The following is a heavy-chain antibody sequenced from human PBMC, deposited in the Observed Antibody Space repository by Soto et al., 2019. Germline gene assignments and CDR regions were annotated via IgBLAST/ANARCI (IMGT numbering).Heavy chain of an antibody. J-gene: IGHJ4*02. CDR2: IYYSGST. D-gene: IGHD6-6*01. Sequence: SETLSLTCTVSGGSISSYYWSWIRQPPGKGLEWIGYIYYSGSTNYNPSLKSRVTISVDTSKNQFSLKLSSVTAADTAVYYCARGRYSSSLHDYWGQGTLVTVSS. CDR3: ARGRYSSSLHDY. CDR1: GGSISSYY. V-gene: IGHV4-59*01.